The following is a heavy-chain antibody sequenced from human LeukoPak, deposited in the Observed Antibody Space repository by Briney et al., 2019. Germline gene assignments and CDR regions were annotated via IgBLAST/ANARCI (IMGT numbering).Heavy chain of an antibody. D-gene: IGHD3-16*01. CDR2: IKHNGDEL. V-gene: IGHV3-7*01. Sequence: GGSLRLSCAASGFTFSSYWMTWVRQAPGKGLEWVANIKHNGDELNYVDSVEDRFTIPRDNAKNSLYLHMTSLRAEDTAVYYCARELRTFDSWGQGTLVTVSS. CDR1: GFTFSSYW. CDR3: ARELRTFDS. J-gene: IGHJ4*02.